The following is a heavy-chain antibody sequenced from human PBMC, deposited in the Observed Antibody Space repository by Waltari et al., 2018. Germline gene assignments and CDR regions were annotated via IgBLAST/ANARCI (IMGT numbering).Heavy chain of an antibody. D-gene: IGHD6-19*01. CDR3: ARDRGIAVAGTRKYYYYMDV. CDR1: GFTVSSNY. CDR2: IYSGGSK. Sequence: EVQLVETGGGLLQPGGSLRLSCAASGFTVSSNYMSWVRQAPGKGLEWVSVIYSGGSKYYADSVKGRFTISRDNSKNTRYLQMNSLRAEDTAVYYCARDRGIAVAGTRKYYYYMDVWGKGTTVTVSS. J-gene: IGHJ6*03. V-gene: IGHV3-53*02.